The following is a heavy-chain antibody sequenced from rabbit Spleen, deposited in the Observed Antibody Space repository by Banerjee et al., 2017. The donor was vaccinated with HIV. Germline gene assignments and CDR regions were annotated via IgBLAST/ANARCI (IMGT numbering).Heavy chain of an antibody. CDR2: IYAGSSGDT. D-gene: IGHD2-1*01. Sequence: QSLEESGGDLVKPGAPLTLTCTASGFTISSNYWICWVRQAPGKGLEWIGCIYAGSSGDTYCASWAKGRFTISKTSSTTVTLQMTSLTAADTATYFCARGSATMTLVITGYYFSLWGPGTLVTVS. CDR1: GFTISSNYW. CDR3: ARGSATMTLVITGYYFSL. V-gene: IGHV1S40*01. J-gene: IGHJ4*01.